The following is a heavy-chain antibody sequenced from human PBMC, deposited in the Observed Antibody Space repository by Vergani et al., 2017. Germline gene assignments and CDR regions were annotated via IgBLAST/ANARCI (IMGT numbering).Heavy chain of an antibody. V-gene: IGHV3-9*01. CDR2: NSWNSGSI. CDR3: AKDLDYGGNSGAFDS. J-gene: IGHJ3*02. D-gene: IGHD4-23*01. CDR1: GFTFDDYA. Sequence: EVQLVESGGGLVQPGRSLRLSCAASGFTFDDYAMHWVRQAPGKGLGWVPGNSWNSGSIGYADSVKGRFTISRDNAKNSLYLQMNSLRAEDTALYYCAKDLDYGGNSGAFDSWGQGTMVTVSS.